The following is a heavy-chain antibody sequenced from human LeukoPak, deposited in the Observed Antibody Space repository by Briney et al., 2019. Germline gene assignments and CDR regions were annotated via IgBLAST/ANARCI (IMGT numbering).Heavy chain of an antibody. CDR2: IYASGAS. V-gene: IGHV4-61*02. CDR1: GGSISSRNYH. D-gene: IGHD4-23*01. J-gene: IGHJ4*02. CDR3: ARSQLQIHLPWYFDY. Sequence: SETLSLTCTLSGGSISSRNYHWHWIRQAAGKGPEWIGRIYASGASKYNPSLNGRVTMSLDTSKNQFSLSLSSMTAADTAFYYCARSQLQIHLPWYFDYWGQGILVTVSS.